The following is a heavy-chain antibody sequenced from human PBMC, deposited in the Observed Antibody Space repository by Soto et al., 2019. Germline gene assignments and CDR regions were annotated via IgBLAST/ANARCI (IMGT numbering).Heavy chain of an antibody. CDR1: GFTFSSYA. V-gene: IGHV3-23*01. J-gene: IGHJ5*02. Sequence: GGSLRLSCAASGFTFSSYAMSWVRQAPGKGLEWVSAISGSGGSTYYADSVNGRFTISRDNSKTTLYRQMNSLRAEDTAVYYCAKFSRDIRWFDPWGQGTLVTVSS. D-gene: IGHD2-15*01. CDR3: AKFSRDIRWFDP. CDR2: ISGSGGST.